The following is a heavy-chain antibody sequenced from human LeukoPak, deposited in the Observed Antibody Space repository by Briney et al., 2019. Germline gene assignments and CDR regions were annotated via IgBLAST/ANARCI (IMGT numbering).Heavy chain of an antibody. Sequence: GGSLRLSCAVSGITFSNAWMTWVRQAPGKGLEWVGRIKSKTDGGTTDYAAPVTGRFTISRDDPRNSLYLQMNSLITEDTAVYYCSTGYIVRGVKAPWGQGTLVTVSS. CDR3: STGYIVRGVKAP. J-gene: IGHJ5*02. CDR1: GITFSNAW. CDR2: IKSKTDGGTT. D-gene: IGHD3-10*01. V-gene: IGHV3-15*01.